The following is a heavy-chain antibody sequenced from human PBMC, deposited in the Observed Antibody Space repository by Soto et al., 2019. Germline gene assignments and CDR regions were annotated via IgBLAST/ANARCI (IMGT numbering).Heavy chain of an antibody. V-gene: IGHV3-9*01. CDR1: GFTFNEHA. J-gene: IGHJ6*02. CDR2: IMWNSRKI. D-gene: IGHD3-16*01. Sequence: DVQLIESGGGFVQPGWSLRLSCAGSGFTFNEHAMHWVRQAPGKGLEWVSGIMWNSRKIGYADSVRGRFIISRDSARNSLYLQMNSLRVEDTATYYCTRDLLPGGADVWGQGTTVIVSS. CDR3: TRDLLPGGADV.